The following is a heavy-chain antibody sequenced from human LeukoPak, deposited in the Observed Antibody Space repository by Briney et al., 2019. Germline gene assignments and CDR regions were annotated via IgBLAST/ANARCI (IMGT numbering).Heavy chain of an antibody. CDR2: ISSSGSTI. CDR1: GFTFSSYE. Sequence: GGSLRLSCAASGFTFSSYEMNWVRQAPGKGLEWVSYISSSGSTIYYADSVKGRFTISRDNAKNSLYLQMNSLRAEDTAVYYCARDRGSSWYRYWFDPWGQGTLVTVSS. CDR3: ARDRGSSWYRYWFDP. D-gene: IGHD6-13*01. J-gene: IGHJ5*02. V-gene: IGHV3-48*03.